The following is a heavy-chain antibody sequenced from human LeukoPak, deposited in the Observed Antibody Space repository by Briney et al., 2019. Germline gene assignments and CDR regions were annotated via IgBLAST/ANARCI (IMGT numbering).Heavy chain of an antibody. V-gene: IGHV4-39*07. Sequence: SETLSLTCTVSGGSIRSNSHYWGWIRQPPGKGLEWIGIIYYSGSTYYNASLKSRVTMSIDTSKNQFSLKLSSVTAADTAVFFCTRVDGVTNAFATDSWGQGTLVTVSS. CDR3: TRVDGVTNAFATDS. CDR2: IYYSGST. J-gene: IGHJ4*02. CDR1: GGSIRSNSHY. D-gene: IGHD2-15*01.